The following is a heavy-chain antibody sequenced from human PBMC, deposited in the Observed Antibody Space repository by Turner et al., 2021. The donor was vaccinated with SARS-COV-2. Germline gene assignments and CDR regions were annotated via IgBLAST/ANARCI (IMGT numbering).Heavy chain of an antibody. CDR1: GFTVSSNY. D-gene: IGHD2-21*01. V-gene: IGHV3-53*01. J-gene: IGHJ4*02. CDR3: ARGGLVTAPMHRLDY. CDR2: IYPGGNT. Sequence: EVQLVESGGGLFQPGGSLSPSFPAPGFTVSSNYMTWVRQAPGKGLEWVSIIYPGGNTYYADSLKGRFTISRDNSKNTVYLQTNSLRTEDTAVYYCARGGLVTAPMHRLDYWGQGTLVTVSS.